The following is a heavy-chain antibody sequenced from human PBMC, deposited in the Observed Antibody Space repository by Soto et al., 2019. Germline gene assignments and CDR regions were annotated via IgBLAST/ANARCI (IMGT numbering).Heavy chain of an antibody. V-gene: IGHV4-39*01. CDR3: VRQVTGTRRFSWFDP. D-gene: IGHD1-7*01. J-gene: IGHJ5*02. CDR1: GASVSGSTYY. Sequence: SETLSLTCTVSGASVSGSTYYWGWIRQPAGQGLEWIGNIFHSGRTEYNPSLKNRVTISVDASKTQFSLKLTSVSAADTAIYYCVRQVTGTRRFSWFDPWGQGTQVTVSS. CDR2: IFHSGRT.